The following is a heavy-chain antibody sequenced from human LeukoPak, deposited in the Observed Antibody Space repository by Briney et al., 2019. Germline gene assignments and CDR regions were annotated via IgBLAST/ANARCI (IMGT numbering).Heavy chain of an antibody. J-gene: IGHJ4*02. D-gene: IGHD3-10*02. CDR1: GFTFSIYS. V-gene: IGHV3-21*01. CDR2: ISSSSSYI. CDR3: ARDIFGGHFDY. Sequence: SGGSLRLSCAASGFTFSIYSMNRVRQAPGKGLEWVSSISSSSSYIYYADSVKGRFTISRDNAKNSLYLQMNSLRAEDTAVYYCARDIFGGHFDYWGQGTLVTVSS.